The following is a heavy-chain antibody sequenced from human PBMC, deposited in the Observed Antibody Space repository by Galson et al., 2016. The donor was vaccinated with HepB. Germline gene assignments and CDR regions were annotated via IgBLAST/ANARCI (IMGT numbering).Heavy chain of an antibody. CDR3: TRPQVGGNGFYY. D-gene: IGHD1-26*01. V-gene: IGHV3-73*01. CDR1: GFTFSVSA. Sequence: SLRLSCAASGFTFSVSAIHWVRQAPAKGLEWIRRISSKANNYATVFIESVRGRFTISRDDSKDTAYLQMNCLKTEDTTVYSCTRPQVGGNGFYYWGQGILVTVSS. CDR2: ISSKANNYAT. J-gene: IGHJ4*02.